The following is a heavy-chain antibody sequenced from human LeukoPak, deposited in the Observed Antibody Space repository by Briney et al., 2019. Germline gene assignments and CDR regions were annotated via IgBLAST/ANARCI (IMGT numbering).Heavy chain of an antibody. J-gene: IGHJ4*02. CDR1: GFTVSSNC. CDR2: IYRGGST. CDR3: ARDLFRSERAGLNDY. Sequence: AGGSLRLSCAVSGFTVSSNCMSWVRQAPRKGLEWVSVIYRGGSTYYADSVKGRFTISRDNSKNTVYLQLNTLRAEDTAVYHCARDLFRSERAGLNDYWGQGTLVTVSS. D-gene: IGHD3-16*01. V-gene: IGHV3-53*01.